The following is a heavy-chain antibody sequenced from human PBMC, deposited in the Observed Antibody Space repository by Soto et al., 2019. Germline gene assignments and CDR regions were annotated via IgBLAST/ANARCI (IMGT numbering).Heavy chain of an antibody. CDR3: AKEMSNYGYYYMDV. Sequence: GGSLRLSCAASGFTFSSYGMHWVRQAPGKGLEWVAVISYDGSNKYYADSVKGRFTIPRDNSKNTLYLQMNSLRAEDTAVYYCAKEMSNYGYYYMDVWGKGTTVTVSS. CDR1: GFTFSSYG. V-gene: IGHV3-30*18. J-gene: IGHJ6*03. D-gene: IGHD6-6*01. CDR2: ISYDGSNK.